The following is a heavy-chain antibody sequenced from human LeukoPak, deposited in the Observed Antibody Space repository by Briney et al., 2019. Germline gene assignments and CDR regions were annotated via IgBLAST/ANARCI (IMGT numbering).Heavy chain of an antibody. CDR2: IYHSGST. D-gene: IGHD6-6*01. Sequence: LRLSCAASGFTFDDYAMHWIRQPPGKGLEWIGYIYHSGSTYYNPSLKSRITISVDRSKNQFSLKLSSVTAADTAVYYCARSSYWFDPWGQGTLVTVSS. CDR1: GFTFDDYA. V-gene: IGHV4-30-2*01. CDR3: ARSSYWFDP. J-gene: IGHJ5*02.